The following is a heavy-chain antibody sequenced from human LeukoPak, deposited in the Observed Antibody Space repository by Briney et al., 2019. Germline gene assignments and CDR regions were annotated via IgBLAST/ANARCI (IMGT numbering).Heavy chain of an antibody. Sequence: GSLRLSCAASGFTFSSYGMHWVRQAPGKGLEWVAFIRYDGTNKYYADSVKGRFTISRDYSKNTLYLQMNSLRPEDTAVYYCAKDRGVGATAFDYWGQGTLVTVSS. CDR3: AKDRGVGATAFDY. CDR2: IRYDGTNK. J-gene: IGHJ4*02. CDR1: GFTFSSYG. D-gene: IGHD1-26*01. V-gene: IGHV3-30*02.